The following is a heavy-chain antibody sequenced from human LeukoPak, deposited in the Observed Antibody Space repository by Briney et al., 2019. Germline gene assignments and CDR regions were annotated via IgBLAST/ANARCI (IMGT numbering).Heavy chain of an antibody. J-gene: IGHJ4*02. CDR2: INSSSSYI. D-gene: IGHD4-23*01. CDR1: GFTFSSYS. Sequence: GGSLRRSCAASGFTFSSYSMNWVPQAPGKGLEGFSSINSSSSYIYYADSVKGRFTSARANDKDSMDLQMHSLRAEDTAVYYCARENYVGNGGIDYWGQGTLVTVSS. V-gene: IGHV3-21*01. CDR3: ARENYVGNGGIDY.